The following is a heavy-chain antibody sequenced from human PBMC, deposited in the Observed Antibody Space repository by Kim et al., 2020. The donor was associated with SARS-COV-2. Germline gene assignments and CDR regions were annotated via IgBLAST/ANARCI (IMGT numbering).Heavy chain of an antibody. V-gene: IGHV3-21*01. D-gene: IGHD1-26*01. J-gene: IGHJ6*02. Sequence: GGSLRLSCAASGFTFSSYSMNWVRQAPGKGLEWVSSISSSSSYIYYADSVKGRFTISRDNAKNSLYLQMNSLRAEDTAVYYCARAKVVGATSYYYGMDVWGQGTTVTVSS. CDR3: ARAKVVGATSYYYGMDV. CDR1: GFTFSSYS. CDR2: ISSSSSYI.